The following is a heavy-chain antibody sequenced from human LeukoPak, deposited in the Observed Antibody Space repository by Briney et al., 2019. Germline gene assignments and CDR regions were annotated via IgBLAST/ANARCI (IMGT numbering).Heavy chain of an antibody. J-gene: IGHJ1*01. Sequence: GGSLRLSCAASGFTFNTYWMHWVRQAPGKGLVWVSRIKSDGSTNYADSVKGRFTISRDNAKNTLSLQMNSLRPEDTGVYYCARAPSEIGGYYPEYFRHWGQGTLVTVSS. CDR3: ARAPSEIGGYYPEYFRH. D-gene: IGHD3-3*01. CDR2: IKSDGST. V-gene: IGHV3-74*01. CDR1: GFTFNTYW.